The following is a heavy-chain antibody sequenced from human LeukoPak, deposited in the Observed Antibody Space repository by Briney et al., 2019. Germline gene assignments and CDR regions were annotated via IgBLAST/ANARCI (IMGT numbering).Heavy chain of an antibody. V-gene: IGHV3-73*01. Sequence: GGSLRLSCAASGFTFSGSAMHWVRQASGKGLEWVGRIRSKANSYATAYAASGKGRFPICRDASKNTAYLQMNSLKTEDTAVYYCTSPSPWGSSWYQPDYWGQGTLVTVSS. CDR2: IRSKANSYAT. D-gene: IGHD6-13*01. CDR1: GFTFSGSA. J-gene: IGHJ4*02. CDR3: TSPSPWGSSWYQPDY.